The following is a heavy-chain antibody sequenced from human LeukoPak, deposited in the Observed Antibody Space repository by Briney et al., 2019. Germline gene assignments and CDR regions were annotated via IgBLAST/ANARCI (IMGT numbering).Heavy chain of an antibody. CDR2: ISYDGSNK. Sequence: GGSLRLSCAASGFTFSSYSMNWVRQAPGKGLEWVAVISYDGSNKYYADSVEGRFTISRDNSKNTLYLQMNSLRAEDTAVYYCANFPSRYCSGGSCYYYGMDVWGQGTTVTVSS. V-gene: IGHV3-30*18. CDR3: ANFPSRYCSGGSCYYYGMDV. J-gene: IGHJ6*02. D-gene: IGHD2-15*01. CDR1: GFTFSSYS.